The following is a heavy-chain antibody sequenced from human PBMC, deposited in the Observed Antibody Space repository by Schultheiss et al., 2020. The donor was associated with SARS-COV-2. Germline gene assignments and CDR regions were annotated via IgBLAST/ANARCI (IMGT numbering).Heavy chain of an antibody. CDR3: ARVATVATFYLGYGMDV. V-gene: IGHV1-18*01. Sequence: ASVKVSCKASGYTFTSYGISWVRQAPGQGLEWMGWISAYNGNTNYAQKFQGRVTITADESTSTAYMELGSLGSEDTAVYYCARVATVATFYLGYGMDVWGQGTTVTVSS. D-gene: IGHD4-23*01. CDR2: ISAYNGNT. J-gene: IGHJ6*02. CDR1: GYTFTSYG.